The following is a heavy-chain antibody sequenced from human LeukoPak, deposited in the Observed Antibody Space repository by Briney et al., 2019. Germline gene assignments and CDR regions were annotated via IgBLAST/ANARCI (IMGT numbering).Heavy chain of an antibody. J-gene: IGHJ6*03. D-gene: IGHD6-25*01. V-gene: IGHV1-2*02. Sequence: VAPVKVSCKASGYTFTGYYMHWVRQAPGQGLEWMGWINPNSGGTNYAQKFQGRVTMTRDTSISTAYMELSRLRSDDTAVYYCARARRPITHMDVWGKGTTVTVSS. CDR2: INPNSGGT. CDR3: ARARRPITHMDV. CDR1: GYTFTGYY.